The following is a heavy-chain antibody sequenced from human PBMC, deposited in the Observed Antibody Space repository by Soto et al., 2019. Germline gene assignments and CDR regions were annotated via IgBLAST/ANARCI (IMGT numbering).Heavy chain of an antibody. J-gene: IGHJ4*02. CDR1: GGIFSNYV. CDR2: MIPLIGTT. Sequence: QVQLVQSGAEVKKPGSSMQISCKASGGIFSNYVFNWVRQAPGLGLEWMGGMIPLIGTTNYAQKFQGRVTITADESTSTAYMALSSLRSEDTAVYYCTSLYYDMSRYVMYWGQGTLVTVSS. D-gene: IGHD3-22*01. V-gene: IGHV1-69*12. CDR3: TSLYYDMSRYVMY.